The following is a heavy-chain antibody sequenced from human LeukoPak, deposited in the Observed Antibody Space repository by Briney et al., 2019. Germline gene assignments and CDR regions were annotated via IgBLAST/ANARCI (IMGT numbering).Heavy chain of an antibody. Sequence: ASVKVSCKASGYTFTSYGISWVRQAPGQGLEWMGWISAYNGNTNYAQKLQGRVTMTTDTSTSTAYMELRSLRSDDMAVYYCARDSYCGGDCYSYYFDYWGQGTLVTVSS. D-gene: IGHD2-21*02. CDR3: ARDSYCGGDCYSYYFDY. V-gene: IGHV1-18*03. CDR1: GYTFTSYG. J-gene: IGHJ4*02. CDR2: ISAYNGNT.